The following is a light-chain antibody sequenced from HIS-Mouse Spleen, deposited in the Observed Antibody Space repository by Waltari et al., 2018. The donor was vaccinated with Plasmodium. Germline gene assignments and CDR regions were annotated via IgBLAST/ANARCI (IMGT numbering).Light chain of an antibody. CDR3: AAWDDSLNGVV. CDR2: SNN. Sequence: QSVLTQPPSASGTPGQRVTISCSGSISSLGSNPVNWYQQLPGTAPKLLIYSNNQRPSGVPDRFSGSKSGTSASLAISGLQSEDEADYYCAAWDDSLNGVVFAGGTKLTVL. J-gene: IGLJ2*01. CDR1: ISSLGSNP. V-gene: IGLV1-44*01.